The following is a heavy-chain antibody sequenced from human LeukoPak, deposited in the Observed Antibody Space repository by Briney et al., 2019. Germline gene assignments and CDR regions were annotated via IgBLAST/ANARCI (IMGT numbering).Heavy chain of an antibody. CDR3: ARAYDRSPYYFDY. D-gene: IGHD3-22*01. V-gene: IGHV4-59*01. Sequence: SETLSLTCTLSVGSISRYYWSCMRQPPGKGLEWIGYIYYSGSTNYNPSLKSRVTISVDTSKNQFSLKLSSVTAADTAVYYCARAYDRSPYYFDYWGQGTLVTVSS. CDR2: IYYSGST. CDR1: VGSISRYY. J-gene: IGHJ4*02.